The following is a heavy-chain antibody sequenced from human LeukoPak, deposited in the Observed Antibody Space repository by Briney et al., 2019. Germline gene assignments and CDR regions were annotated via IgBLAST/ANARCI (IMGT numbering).Heavy chain of an antibody. CDR2: IKQDGSEK. D-gene: IGHD2-2*01. J-gene: IGHJ5*02. V-gene: IGHV3-7*01. CDR3: ARDDCSSISCYHNWFDP. CDR1: GFTFSSYW. Sequence: GGSLRLSYAASGFTFSSYWMSWVRQAPGKGLEWVANIKQDGSEKYYVDSVKGRFTISRDNAKNSLYLQMNSLRAEDTAVYYCARDDCSSISCYHNWFDPWGQVTLVTVSS.